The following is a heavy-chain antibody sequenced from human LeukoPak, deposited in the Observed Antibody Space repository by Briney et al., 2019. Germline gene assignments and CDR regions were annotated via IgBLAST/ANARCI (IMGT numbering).Heavy chain of an antibody. CDR1: GGSFSGYY. D-gene: IGHD3-22*01. CDR2: INHSGST. J-gene: IGHJ4*02. V-gene: IGHV4-34*01. Sequence: SETLSLTCAVYGGSFSGYYWSWIRQPPGKGLEWIGEINHSGSTNYNPSLKSRATISVDTSNNQFSLKMSSVTAADTAVYYYARGSLYYDSGRPDYWGQGTLVTVSS. CDR3: ARGSLYYDSGRPDY.